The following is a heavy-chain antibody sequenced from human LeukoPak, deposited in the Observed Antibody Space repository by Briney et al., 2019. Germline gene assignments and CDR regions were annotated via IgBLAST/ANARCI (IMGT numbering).Heavy chain of an antibody. CDR3: ARRRRAAAGWFDP. CDR2: ISAYNGNT. J-gene: IGHJ5*02. CDR1: GYTFTSYG. V-gene: IGHV1-18*01. D-gene: IGHD6-13*01. Sequence: ASVKVSCKASGYTFTSYGISWVRQAPGQGLEWMGWISAYNGNTNYAQKLQGRVTMTTDTSTSTVYMELRSLRSDDTAVYYCARRRRAAAGWFDPWGQGTLVTVSS.